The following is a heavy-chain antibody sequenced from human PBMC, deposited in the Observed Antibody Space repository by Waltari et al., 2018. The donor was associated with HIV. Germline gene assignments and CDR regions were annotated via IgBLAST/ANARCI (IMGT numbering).Heavy chain of an antibody. Sequence: EVQLVESGGGLVQPGGSLRISCAASGFTFSSYWMHWVRQAPGKGLVWVSRISSDASSTSYADSVKGRFTISRDNAKNTLYLQMNSLRAEDTAVYYCARIYSSGWYEYFDYWGQGTLVTVSS. CDR1: GFTFSSYW. CDR2: ISSDASST. J-gene: IGHJ4*02. CDR3: ARIYSSGWYEYFDY. V-gene: IGHV3-74*01. D-gene: IGHD6-19*01.